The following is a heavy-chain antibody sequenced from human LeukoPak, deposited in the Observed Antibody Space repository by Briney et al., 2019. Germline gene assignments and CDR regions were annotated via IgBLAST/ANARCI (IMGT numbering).Heavy chain of an antibody. J-gene: IGHJ5*02. Sequence: GASLKISCKGSGYSFTSYWIGWVRQLPGKGLEWMGIIYPGDSDTRYSPSFQGQVTISADKSISTAYLQWSSLKASDTAMYYCARSSDCGGDCLNWFDPWGQGTLVTVSS. CDR3: ARSSDCGGDCLNWFDP. D-gene: IGHD2-21*02. CDR2: IYPGDSDT. CDR1: GYSFTSYW. V-gene: IGHV5-51*01.